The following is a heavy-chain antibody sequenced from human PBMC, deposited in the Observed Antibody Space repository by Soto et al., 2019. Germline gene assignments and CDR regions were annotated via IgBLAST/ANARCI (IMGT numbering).Heavy chain of an antibody. J-gene: IGHJ5*02. Sequence: SVKVSCKASGCTFSSYAISWVRQAPGQGLEWMGGIIPIFGTANYAQKFQGRVTITADESTSTAYMELSSLRSEDTAVYYCARVPQYSSSLLAWFDPWGQGTLVTVSS. V-gene: IGHV1-69*13. D-gene: IGHD6-13*01. CDR3: ARVPQYSSSLLAWFDP. CDR1: GCTFSSYA. CDR2: IIPIFGTA.